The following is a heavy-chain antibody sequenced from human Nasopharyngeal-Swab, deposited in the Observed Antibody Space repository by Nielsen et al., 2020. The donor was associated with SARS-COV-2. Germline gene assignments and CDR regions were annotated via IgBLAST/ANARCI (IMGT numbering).Heavy chain of an antibody. CDR3: ARAYYYDSSGYWDAFDI. Sequence: WVRQAPGKGLEWMGEIIHIFGIANYAQKFQGRVTLTADKSTSTAYMELSSLRSEDTAVYYCARAYYYDSSGYWDAFDIWGQGTMVPSPQ. CDR2: IIHIFGIA. J-gene: IGHJ3*02. D-gene: IGHD3-22*01. V-gene: IGHV1-69*17.